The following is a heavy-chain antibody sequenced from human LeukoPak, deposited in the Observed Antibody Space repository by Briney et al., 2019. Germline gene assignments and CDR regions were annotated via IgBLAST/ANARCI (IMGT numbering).Heavy chain of an antibody. CDR1: GGSISSYY. J-gene: IGHJ4*02. D-gene: IGHD3-9*01. CDR3: ARAESGYFGVLYYFDY. CDR2: IYYSGST. V-gene: IGHV4-59*01. Sequence: SETLSLTCTVSGGSISSYYWSWIRQPPGKGLEWIGYIYYSGSTNYNPSLKSRVTISVDTSKNQFSLKLSSVTAADTAVYYCARAESGYFGVLYYFDYWGQGTLVTVSS.